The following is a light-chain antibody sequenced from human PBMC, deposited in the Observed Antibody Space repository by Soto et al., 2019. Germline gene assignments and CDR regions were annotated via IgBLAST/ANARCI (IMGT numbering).Light chain of an antibody. CDR1: SLHSSYA. Sequence: QPVLTQSPSPSASLGASVKLTCTLSSLHSSYAIAWHQQQPEKGPRYLMRFNSDGSHNKGDGIPDRFSGSIAGAERYLTISSLQSEDEADHYCHTWGSGIQVVFGGGTKLTVL. CDR3: HTWGSGIQVV. J-gene: IGLJ2*01. CDR2: FNSDGSH. V-gene: IGLV4-69*01.